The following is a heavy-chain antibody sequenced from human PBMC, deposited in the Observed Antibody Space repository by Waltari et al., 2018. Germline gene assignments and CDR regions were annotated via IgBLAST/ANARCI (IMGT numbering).Heavy chain of an antibody. CDR2: IYYSGST. J-gene: IGHJ4*02. D-gene: IGHD3-3*01. CDR1: GGSISSSSYY. V-gene: IGHV4-39*07. CDR3: ARDRLLGDFWSGYFDY. Sequence: QLQLQESGPGLVKPSETLSLTCTVSGGSISSSSYYWGWIRQPPGKGLEWIGSIYYSGSTYDNPSLKSRVTISVDTSKNQFSLKLSSVTAADTAVYYCARDRLLGDFWSGYFDYWGQGTLVTVSS.